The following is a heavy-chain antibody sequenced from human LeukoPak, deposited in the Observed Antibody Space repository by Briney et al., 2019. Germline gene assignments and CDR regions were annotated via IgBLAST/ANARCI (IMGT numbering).Heavy chain of an antibody. D-gene: IGHD2-15*01. J-gene: IGHJ3*02. Sequence: PGGSLRLSCAASGFTFSSYAMHWVRQAPGKGLEGVAVISYDGSNKYYADSVKGRFTISRDNSKNTLYLQMNSLRAEDTAVYYCAREIIVWKPGGAFDIWGQGTMVTVSS. CDR2: ISYDGSNK. CDR1: GFTFSSYA. CDR3: AREIIVWKPGGAFDI. V-gene: IGHV3-30-3*01.